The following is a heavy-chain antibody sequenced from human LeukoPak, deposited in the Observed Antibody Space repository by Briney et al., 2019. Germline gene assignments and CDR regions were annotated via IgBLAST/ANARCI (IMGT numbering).Heavy chain of an antibody. D-gene: IGHD3-10*01. Sequence: GGSLRLSCAVSGFTFSSSWMHWVRQAPGKGLVWVSHIKTDGSTTAYADSVKGRFTISRDNAKNSLYLQMNSLRAEDTAVYYCARGGGDIWGQGTMVTVSS. CDR3: ARGGGDI. J-gene: IGHJ3*02. CDR1: GFTFSSSW. V-gene: IGHV3-74*01. CDR2: IKTDGSTT.